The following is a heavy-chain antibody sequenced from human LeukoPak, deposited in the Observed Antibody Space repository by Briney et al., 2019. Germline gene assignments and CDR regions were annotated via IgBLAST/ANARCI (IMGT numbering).Heavy chain of an antibody. V-gene: IGHV3-48*01. CDR3: AKDGGVRGPDYYYYMDV. J-gene: IGHJ6*03. CDR1: GFTFSSYG. Sequence: QPGGSLRLSCAASGFTFSSYGMHWVRQAPGKGLEWVSYISSSGSTIYYADSVKGRFTISRDNSKNTLYLQMNSLRAEDTAVYYCAKDGGVRGPDYYYYMDVWGKGTTVTISS. D-gene: IGHD3-10*01. CDR2: ISSSGSTI.